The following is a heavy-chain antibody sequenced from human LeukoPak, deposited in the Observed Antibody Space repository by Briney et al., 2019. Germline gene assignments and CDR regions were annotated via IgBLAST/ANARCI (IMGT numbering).Heavy chain of an antibody. CDR3: ARVGEQLGFDY. CDR1: GFTFSGFS. Sequence: PGGSLRLPCAASGFTFSGFSMNWGRQTPGKGLEWVSSISSRSSNIYYADSMKGRFTISRDNAKNSLYLQMNSLRAEDTAVYYCARVGEQLGFDYWGQGNLVNVSS. D-gene: IGHD3-10*01. J-gene: IGHJ4*02. V-gene: IGHV3-21*01. CDR2: ISSRSSNI.